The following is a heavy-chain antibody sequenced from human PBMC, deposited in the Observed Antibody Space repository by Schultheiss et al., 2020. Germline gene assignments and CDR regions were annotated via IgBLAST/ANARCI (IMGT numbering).Heavy chain of an antibody. Sequence: SQTLSLTCAISGDSVSSNSAAWNWIRQSPSRGLEWLGRTYYRSKWYSNYALSVKSRITINPDTSKNQFSLQLNSVTPEDTAVYYCARDGGYCSSTSCDGMDVWGQGTTVNVS. CDR1: GDSVSSNSAA. J-gene: IGHJ6*02. V-gene: IGHV6-1*01. D-gene: IGHD2-2*01. CDR3: ARDGGYCSSTSCDGMDV. CDR2: TYYRSKWYS.